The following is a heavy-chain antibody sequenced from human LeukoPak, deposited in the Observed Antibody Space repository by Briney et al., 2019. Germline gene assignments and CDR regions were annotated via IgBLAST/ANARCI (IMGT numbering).Heavy chain of an antibody. CDR3: ARSRYSSGCFDY. V-gene: IGHV4-39*01. Sequence: SETLSLTCAVSGGSISTISDYWDWIRQPPGKGLEWIGSVYYSGSTYYNPSLKSRIIISVDTSKNQFSLKLNSVTAADTAVYYCARSRYSSGCFDYWGQGTLVTVSS. D-gene: IGHD6-19*01. CDR1: GGSISTISDY. CDR2: VYYSGST. J-gene: IGHJ4*02.